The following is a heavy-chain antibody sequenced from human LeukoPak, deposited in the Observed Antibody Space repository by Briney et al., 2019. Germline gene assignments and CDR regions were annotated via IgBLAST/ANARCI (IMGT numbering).Heavy chain of an antibody. J-gene: IGHJ3*02. CDR3: ARVHGASNAFDI. CDR2: ISHSGST. Sequence: SETLSLTCAVYGGSFSGYYWSWIRQPPGKGLEWIGEISHSGSTNYNPSLKSRVTISVDTSKNQFSLKLSSVTAADTAVYYCARVHGASNAFDIWGQGTMVTVSS. CDR1: GGSFSGYY. V-gene: IGHV4-34*01. D-gene: IGHD4-17*01.